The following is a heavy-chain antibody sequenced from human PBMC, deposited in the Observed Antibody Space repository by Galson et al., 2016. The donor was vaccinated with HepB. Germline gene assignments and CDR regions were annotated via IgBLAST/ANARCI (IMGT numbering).Heavy chain of an antibody. CDR1: GFTFSNYW. CDR3: ARRPLNNGWVYWYFDL. CDR2: INEDGSET. Sequence: SLRLSCAASGFTFSNYWMSWVRQVPGKGLELVSNINEDGSETKYVDSVKGRFTISRDNAKNSLYLHMNSLRAEDTAVYYCARRPLNNGWVYWYFDLWGRGTLVTVSS. J-gene: IGHJ2*01. D-gene: IGHD6-19*01. V-gene: IGHV3-7*01.